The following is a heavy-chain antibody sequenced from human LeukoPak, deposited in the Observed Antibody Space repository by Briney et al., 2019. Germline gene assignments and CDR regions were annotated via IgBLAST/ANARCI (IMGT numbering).Heavy chain of an antibody. D-gene: IGHD1-26*01. V-gene: IGHV3-73*01. Sequence: GGSLRLSCAASGFTFSGSAIHWVRQSSGKGLEWVGQMHKKDKGYATATAYAASVKGRFTISRDDSINTAYLQMKSLKTEDTALYYCTRDSGTYNWFDPWGQGTLVTVSS. CDR3: TRDSGTYNWFDP. CDR1: GFTFSGSA. J-gene: IGHJ5*02. CDR2: MHKKDKGYATAT.